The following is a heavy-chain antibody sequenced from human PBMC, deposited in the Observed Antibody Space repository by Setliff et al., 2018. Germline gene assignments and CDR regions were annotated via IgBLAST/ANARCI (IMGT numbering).Heavy chain of an antibody. CDR2: INAGNGDT. Sequence: ASVKVSCKASGYTFTAYDIVWVRQAPGQRLEWMGWINAGNGDTKFSQKFQDTITMTADTSASTAYMELSSLRSEDTAVYYCARGRSTYFIDVWGKGTTVTVSS. CDR1: GYTFTAYD. J-gene: IGHJ6*03. V-gene: IGHV1-3*01. CDR3: ARGRSTYFIDV.